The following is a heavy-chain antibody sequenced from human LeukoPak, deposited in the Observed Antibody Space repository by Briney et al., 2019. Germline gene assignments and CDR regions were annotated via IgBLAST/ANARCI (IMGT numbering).Heavy chain of an antibody. J-gene: IGHJ6*02. CDR1: GFTFSSYA. CDR3: ATTVTNYYYYGMDV. V-gene: IGHV3-33*08. D-gene: IGHD4-17*01. Sequence: GGSLRLSCAASGFTFSSYAMSWVRQAPGKGLEWVAVIWYDGSNKYYADSVKGRFTISRDNSKNTLYLQMNSLRAEDTAVYYCATTVTNYYYYGMDVWAKGPRSPSP. CDR2: IWYDGSNK.